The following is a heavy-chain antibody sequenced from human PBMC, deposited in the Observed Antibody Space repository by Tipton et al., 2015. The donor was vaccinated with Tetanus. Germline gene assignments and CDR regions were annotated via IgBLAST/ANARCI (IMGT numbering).Heavy chain of an antibody. J-gene: IGHJ5*02. CDR2: IYYSGST. CDR1: GGSISSSSYY. D-gene: IGHD3-22*01. Sequence: LRLSCTVSGGSISSSSYYWGWIRQPPGKGLEWIGSIYYSGSTYYTPSLKSRVTISVDTSKNQCSLKLSSVTAADTAVYYCARGGITMIVVAVNWFDPWGQGTLVTVSS. V-gene: IGHV4-39*01. CDR3: ARGGITMIVVAVNWFDP.